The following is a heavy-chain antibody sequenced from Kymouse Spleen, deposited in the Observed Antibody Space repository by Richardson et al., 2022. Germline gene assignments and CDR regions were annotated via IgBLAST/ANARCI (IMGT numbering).Heavy chain of an antibody. J-gene: IGHJ6*02. D-gene: IGHD6-6*01. CDR2: INSDGSST. CDR1: GFTFSSYW. V-gene: IGHV3-74*01. CDR3: ARGIAARPDYYYYGMDV. Sequence: EVQLVESGGGLVQPGGSLRLSCAASGFTFSSYWMHWVRQAPGKGLVWVSRINSDGSSTSYADSVKGRFTISRDNAKNTLYLQMNSLRAEDTAVYYCARGIAARPDYYYYGMDVWGQGTTVTVSS.